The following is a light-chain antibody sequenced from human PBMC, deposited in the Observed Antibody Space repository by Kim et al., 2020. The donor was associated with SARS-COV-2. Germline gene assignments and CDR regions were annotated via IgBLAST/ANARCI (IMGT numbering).Light chain of an antibody. CDR1: SIGSIN. Sequence: VDRGKTARITCRGNSIGSINVHWYQQKPGQAPVLVIYRDSNRPSGIPERFSSSNSGNTATLTISRAQAGDEADYYCQVWDSSTVVFGGGTQLTVL. V-gene: IGLV3-9*01. J-gene: IGLJ2*01. CDR3: QVWDSSTVV. CDR2: RDS.